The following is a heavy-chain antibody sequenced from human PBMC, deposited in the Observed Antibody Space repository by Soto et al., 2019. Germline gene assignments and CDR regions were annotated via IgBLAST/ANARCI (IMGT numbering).Heavy chain of an antibody. V-gene: IGHV1-69*12. CDR1: GNTFSSSA. CDR3: ATGWYYYDSGGEATFDF. Sequence: QVQLVQSGAEVKKPGSSVRVSCKTSGNTFSSSAITWVRQAPGQGLEWMGGIITIFATPTYAQQFQGRVTITADESQTAXYMEMSSLRSDNTAVYYCATGWYYYDSGGEATFDFWGQGTMVTVSS. D-gene: IGHD3-22*01. CDR2: IITIFATP. J-gene: IGHJ3*01.